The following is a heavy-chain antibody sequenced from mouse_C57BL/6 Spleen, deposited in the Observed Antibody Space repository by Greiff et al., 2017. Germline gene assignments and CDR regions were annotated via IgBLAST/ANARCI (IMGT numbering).Heavy chain of an antibody. CDR1: GYTFTSYW. D-gene: IGHD4-1*01. V-gene: IGHV1-59*01. CDR3: ARGSGTAWFAY. CDR2: IDPSDSYT. J-gene: IGHJ3*01. Sequence: QVQLKQPGAELVRPGTSVKLSCKASGYTFTSYWMHWVKQRPGQGLEWIGVIDPSDSYTNYNQKFKGKATLTVDTSSSTAYMQLSSLTSEDSAVYYCARGSGTAWFAYWGQGTLVTVSA.